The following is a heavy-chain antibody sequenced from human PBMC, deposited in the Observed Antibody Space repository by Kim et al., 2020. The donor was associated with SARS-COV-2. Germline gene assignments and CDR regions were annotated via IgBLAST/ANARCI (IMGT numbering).Heavy chain of an antibody. Sequence: ADTVKGRLTHSKDNAKNTLYLQMNNLRAEYTAVYYCAKEGGGSYCSDYWGQGTLVTVSS. CDR3: AKEGGGSYCSDY. V-gene: IGHV3-30*02. J-gene: IGHJ4*02. D-gene: IGHD1-26*01.